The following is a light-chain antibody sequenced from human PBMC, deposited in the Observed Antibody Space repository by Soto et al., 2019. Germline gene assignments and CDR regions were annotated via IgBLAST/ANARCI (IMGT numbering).Light chain of an antibody. Sequence: EHVLTQSPGTLSLSPGERATLSCRASQSVNNRYLAWYQQKPGQAPSLLIYDASSRATGIPNRFSGSGSGTDFTLTISRLEPEDFAVYYCQQYGTSRTFGQGTKVELK. CDR2: DAS. CDR1: QSVNNRY. V-gene: IGKV3-20*01. J-gene: IGKJ1*01. CDR3: QQYGTSRT.